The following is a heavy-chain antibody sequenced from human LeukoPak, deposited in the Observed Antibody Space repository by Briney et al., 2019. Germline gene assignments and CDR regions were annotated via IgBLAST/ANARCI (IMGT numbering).Heavy chain of an antibody. D-gene: IGHD6-25*01. Sequence: GGSLRLSCAASGFTFSSYAMHWVRQAPGKGLEWVAVISYDGSNKYYADSVKGRFTISRDNSKNTLYLRMNSLRAEDTAVYYCARDGHGEGGYYLDYWGQGTLVTVSS. CDR1: GFTFSSYA. CDR2: ISYDGSNK. J-gene: IGHJ4*02. CDR3: ARDGHGEGGYYLDY. V-gene: IGHV3-30-3*01.